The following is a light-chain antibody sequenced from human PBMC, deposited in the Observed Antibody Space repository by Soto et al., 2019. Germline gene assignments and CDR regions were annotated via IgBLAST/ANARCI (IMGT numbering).Light chain of an antibody. CDR1: SGDLGAYNY. J-gene: IGLJ1*01. CDR3: SSFTTSRAYV. V-gene: IGLV2-14*01. Sequence: QSALTQPASVSGSPGHSITISGPGTSGDLGAYNYVCCYQPQSGKAPKLIIYEVSYRPSGVSNRFSGSTSGNTASLTISGLQAEDEADYYCSSFTTSRAYVFGLGTKVTVL. CDR2: EVS.